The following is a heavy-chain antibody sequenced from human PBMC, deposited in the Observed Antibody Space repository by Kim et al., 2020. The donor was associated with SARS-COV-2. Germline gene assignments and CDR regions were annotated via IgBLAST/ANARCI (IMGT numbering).Heavy chain of an antibody. CDR1: GFTFSDYY. CDR3: ARDIISHPESYYYGMDV. CDR2: ISSSGSTI. V-gene: IGHV3-11*01. Sequence: GGSLRLSCAASGFTFSDYYMSWIRQAPGKGLEWVSYISSSGSTIYYADSVKGRFTISRDNAKNSLYLQMNSLRAEDTAVYYCARDIISHPESYYYGMDVWGQGTTVTVSS. J-gene: IGHJ6*02.